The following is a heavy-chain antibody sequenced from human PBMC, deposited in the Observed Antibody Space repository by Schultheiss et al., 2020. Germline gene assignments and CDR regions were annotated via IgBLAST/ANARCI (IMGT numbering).Heavy chain of an antibody. Sequence: SCAASGFTFSDYYMSWIRQAPGKGLEWVSYISNSGTTIHYADSVRGRFTISRDNDRNSLYLQMNSLRAEDTAMYYCARSLDYGYYYFDYWGQGTLVTVSS. CDR2: ISNSGTTI. V-gene: IGHV3-11*01. CDR3: ARSLDYGYYYFDY. J-gene: IGHJ4*02. D-gene: IGHD3/OR15-3a*01. CDR1: GFTFSDYY.